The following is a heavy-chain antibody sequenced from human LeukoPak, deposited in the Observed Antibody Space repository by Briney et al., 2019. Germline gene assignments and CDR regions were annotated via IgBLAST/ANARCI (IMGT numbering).Heavy chain of an antibody. CDR1: GGSISSGGYS. CDR3: ARGGYYYDSSGYFPSMDV. D-gene: IGHD3-22*01. J-gene: IGHJ6*03. CDR2: ISYSGST. Sequence: SETLSLTCAVSGGSISSGGYSWSWIRQPPGKGLEWIGYISYSGSTYNNPSLKSRVSISVDTSKNQFSLKLSAVTAADTAVYYCARGGYYYDSSGYFPSMDVWGKGTTVTVSS. V-gene: IGHV4-30-4*07.